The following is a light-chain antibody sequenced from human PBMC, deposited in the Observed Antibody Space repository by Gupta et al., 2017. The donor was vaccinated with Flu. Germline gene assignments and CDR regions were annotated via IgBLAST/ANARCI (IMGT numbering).Light chain of an antibody. CDR2: LVS. Sequence: DVVVTQSPLSLAVTLGPPASISCRSSEGLVYSDGNTYLHWFQQRPGQSPRRLIYLVSNRDSGVPDRFSGSGSGTDFTLRIRRVEADDVGVYFCMQGAHWPWAFGQGTKLEIK. CDR3: MQGAHWPWA. CDR1: EGLVYSDGNTY. V-gene: IGKV2-30*01. J-gene: IGKJ1*01.